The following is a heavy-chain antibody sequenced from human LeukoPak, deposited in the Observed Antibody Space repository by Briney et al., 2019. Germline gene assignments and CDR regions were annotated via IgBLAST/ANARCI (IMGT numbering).Heavy chain of an antibody. D-gene: IGHD6-25*01. CDR2: INHSGSD. V-gene: IGHV4-34*01. CDR1: GGSFSVYY. CDR3: ARAERAARRLLWFDY. Sequence: PSETLSLTCALYGGSFSVYYWRWIRQPPGEGLEWIGEINHSGSDNYNPSLQSRVTISVDTSKNQFSLKLSSVSAADTAVYYCARAERAARRLLWFDYWGEGGLVTVSS. J-gene: IGHJ4*02.